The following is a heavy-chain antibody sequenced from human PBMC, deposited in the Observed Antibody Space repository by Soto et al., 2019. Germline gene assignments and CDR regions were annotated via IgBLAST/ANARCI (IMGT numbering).Heavy chain of an antibody. CDR3: AKDMVPTGTTIWCAFDI. D-gene: IGHD1-7*01. CDR1: GFTFSSYA. V-gene: IGHV3-23*01. CDR2: ISGSGGST. J-gene: IGHJ3*02. Sequence: PGGSLRLSCAASGFTFSSYAMSWVRQAPGKGLEWVSAISGSGGSTYYADTVKGRFTISRDNSKNTLYLQMNSLRAEDTSVYYCAKDMVPTGTTIWCAFDIWGQGTMVTVSS.